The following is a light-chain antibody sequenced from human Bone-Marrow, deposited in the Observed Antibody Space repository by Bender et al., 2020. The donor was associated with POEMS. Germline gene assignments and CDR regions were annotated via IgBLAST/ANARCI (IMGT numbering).Light chain of an antibody. J-gene: IGLJ2*01. CDR1: KLGDKF. V-gene: IGLV3-1*01. CDR3: QAWDSSSSVV. CDR2: QDT. Sequence: SYELTQPPSVSVSPGQTASITCSGDKLGDKFASWYQQKPSQSPVLVIYQDTKRPSGIPERFSGSNSDNTATLTISGTQAMDEADYYCQAWDSSSSVVFGGGTKLTVL.